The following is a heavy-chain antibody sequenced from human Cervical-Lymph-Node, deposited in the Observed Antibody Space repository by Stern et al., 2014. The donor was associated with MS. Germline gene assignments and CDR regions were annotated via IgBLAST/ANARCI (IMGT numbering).Heavy chain of an antibody. CDR1: GGSVSSGSYY. J-gene: IGHJ4*02. Sequence: QVQLQESGPGLVKPSETLSLTCTVSGGSVSSGSYYWGWIRQPPGKGLEWIAYIYYSGSTNYNPSLKSRVTISVDTSKNQFSLKLSSVTAADTAVYYCARAFRGYSYGDRFYFDYWGQGTLVTVSS. D-gene: IGHD5-18*01. CDR3: ARAFRGYSYGDRFYFDY. CDR2: IYYSGST. V-gene: IGHV4-61*01.